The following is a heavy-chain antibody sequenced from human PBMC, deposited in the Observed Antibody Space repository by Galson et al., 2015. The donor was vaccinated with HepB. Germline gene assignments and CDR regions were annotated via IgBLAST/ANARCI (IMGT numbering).Heavy chain of an antibody. J-gene: IGHJ4*02. Sequence: SLRLSCAASGFTVSSYAMSWVRQAPGKGLEWGSAISGSGGSTYYADSVKGRFTISRDNSKNTLDLQMKSLRAEDTAVYYCAKGRSSSWYDSDSWGQGTLVPVSS. D-gene: IGHD6-13*01. V-gene: IGHV3-23*01. CDR1: GFTVSSYA. CDR2: ISGSGGST. CDR3: AKGRSSSWYDSDS.